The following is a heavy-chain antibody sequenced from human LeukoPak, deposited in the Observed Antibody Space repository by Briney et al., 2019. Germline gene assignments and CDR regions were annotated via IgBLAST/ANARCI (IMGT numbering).Heavy chain of an antibody. V-gene: IGHV4-4*02. CDR1: GASVSSSNW. Sequence: PSGTLSLTCAVSGASVSSSNWWMWVRQPPKKGLEWIGEIHHSGSTNYNPSLESRVTMSVDTSKNQISLRLTSVTAADTAVYYCARGLYGGVSFCGQGNLVTVSS. CDR3: ARGLYGGVSF. D-gene: IGHD2-8*02. CDR2: IHHSGST. J-gene: IGHJ4*02.